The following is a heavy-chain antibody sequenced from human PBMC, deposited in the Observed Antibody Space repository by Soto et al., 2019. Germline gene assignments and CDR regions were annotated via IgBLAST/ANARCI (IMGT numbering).Heavy chain of an antibody. CDR2: TYYRSRWYN. Sequence: QVQLQESGPGLVKPSQTLSLTCAISGDSVSSNSAAWNWIRLSPSRGLEWLARTYYRSRWYNDYAVSVRSRITVNPDTSKNQFSLQLTSVTPEGTAVYYCAGTTSHQWYYMDVWGKGTMVTVSS. J-gene: IGHJ6*03. CDR1: GDSVSSNSAA. D-gene: IGHD1-7*01. CDR3: AGTTSHQWYYMDV. V-gene: IGHV6-1*01.